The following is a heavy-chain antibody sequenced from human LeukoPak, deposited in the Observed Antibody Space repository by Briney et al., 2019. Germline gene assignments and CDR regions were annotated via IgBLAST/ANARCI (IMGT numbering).Heavy chain of an antibody. J-gene: IGHJ4*02. Sequence: SETLSLTCTVSGGSISSYYWSWLRQPAGKGLEWIGRIYTSGSTNYNPSLKSRVTMSVDTSKNQFSLKLSSVTAADTAVYYCAGVIAAAGTFDYWGQGTLVTVSS. V-gene: IGHV4-4*07. CDR2: IYTSGST. CDR1: GGSISSYY. D-gene: IGHD6-13*01. CDR3: AGVIAAAGTFDY.